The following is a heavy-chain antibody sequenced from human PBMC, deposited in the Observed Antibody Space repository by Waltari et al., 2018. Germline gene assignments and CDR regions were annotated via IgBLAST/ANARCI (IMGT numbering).Heavy chain of an antibody. CDR3: ARDERYCSGGSCSRGGGDY. D-gene: IGHD2-15*01. CDR1: GDSVSSYY. CDR2: ISPTGST. Sequence: QVQLKESGPGLVKPSETLSLTCSVSGDSVSSYYWSWIRQPAGKGLEWIGRISPTGSTDYKPSLKSRLSITVDTSKNHFSLSLNSVTAADTAVYYCARDERYCSGGSCSRGGGDYWGQGTLVTVSS. V-gene: IGHV4-4*07. J-gene: IGHJ4*02.